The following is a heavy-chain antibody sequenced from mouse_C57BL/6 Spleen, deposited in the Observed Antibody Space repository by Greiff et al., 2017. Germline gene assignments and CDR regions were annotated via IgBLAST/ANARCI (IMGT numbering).Heavy chain of an antibody. CDR1: GYTFTSYW. D-gene: IGHD2-4*01. V-gene: IGHV1-52*01. J-gene: IGHJ3*01. CDR2: IDPSDSET. CDR3: AREGAYDYGGWFAY. Sequence: QVQLQQPGAELVRPGSSVKLSCKASGYTFTSYWMHWVKQRPIQGLEWIGNIDPSDSETHYNQKFKDKATLTVDKSSSTAYMQLSSLTSEDSAVYYCAREGAYDYGGWFAYWGQGTLVTVSA.